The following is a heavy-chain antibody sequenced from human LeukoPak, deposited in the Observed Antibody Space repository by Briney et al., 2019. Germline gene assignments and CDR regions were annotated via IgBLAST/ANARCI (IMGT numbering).Heavy chain of an antibody. Sequence: GGSVRLSCEASGFTFSSYWMSWVRQAPGKGLEWVGYINPDGSEKYYVDSVKGRFTISRDTAKNSPYMQMISLRAEDTDVYYCASHLPVTYYYDNRAFYENYFDYWGQGTLVTVSS. CDR2: INPDGSEK. D-gene: IGHD3-22*01. CDR1: GFTFSSYW. J-gene: IGHJ4*02. V-gene: IGHV3-7*05. CDR3: ASHLPVTYYYDNRAFYENYFDY.